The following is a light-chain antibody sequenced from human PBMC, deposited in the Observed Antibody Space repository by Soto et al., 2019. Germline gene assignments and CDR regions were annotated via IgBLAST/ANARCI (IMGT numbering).Light chain of an antibody. Sequence: DIQMTQSPSTLSASVGDRVTITCRASQSISSWLAWYQQKPGKAPKLLIYKASSLAGGIPSRFSGSGSGTEFTLTISSLQPDDFATYYCQQYNTYVYTFGQGTKLEIK. CDR2: KAS. J-gene: IGKJ2*01. CDR1: QSISSW. CDR3: QQYNTYVYT. V-gene: IGKV1-5*03.